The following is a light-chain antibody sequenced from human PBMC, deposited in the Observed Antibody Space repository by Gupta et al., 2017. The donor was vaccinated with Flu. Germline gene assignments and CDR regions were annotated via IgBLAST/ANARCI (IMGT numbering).Light chain of an antibody. CDR3: QQSYNTPLLA. CDR1: QSISRY. J-gene: IGKJ3*01. V-gene: IGKV1-39*01. Sequence: SSLSASVGDRVTITCRASQSISRYLNWYQHRPGKAPKLLIYAASSLQSGVPSRFSGSGSGTDFTLTISSLQTEDLATYYCQQSYNTPLLAFGPGTKVDI. CDR2: AAS.